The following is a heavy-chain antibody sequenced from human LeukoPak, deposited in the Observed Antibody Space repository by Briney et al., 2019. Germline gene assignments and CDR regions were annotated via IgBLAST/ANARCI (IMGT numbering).Heavy chain of an antibody. CDR2: ISGSGGST. CDR3: AKDVVSSWYYDYYYGMDV. J-gene: IGHJ6*02. V-gene: IGHV3-23*01. D-gene: IGHD6-13*01. CDR1: GFTFSSYA. Sequence: GGSLRLSCAASGFTFSSYAMSWVRQAPGKGLEWVSAISGSGGSTYYADSVKGRFTISRDNSKNTLYLQMSSLRAEDTAVYYCAKDVVSSWYYDYYYGMDVWGQGTTVTVSS.